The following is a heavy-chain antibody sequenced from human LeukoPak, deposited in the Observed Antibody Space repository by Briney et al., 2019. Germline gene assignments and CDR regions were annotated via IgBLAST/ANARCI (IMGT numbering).Heavy chain of an antibody. Sequence: SETLSLTCAVYGGSFSGYYWSWIRQPPGKGLEWIGEINHSGSTNYNPSLKSRVTISVDTSKNQFSLKLSSVTAADTAVYYCARDLSRIGPEYSSSWYEVDHKDYWGQGTLVTVSS. CDR1: GGSFSGYY. V-gene: IGHV4-34*01. CDR2: INHSGST. CDR3: ARDLSRIGPEYSSSWYEVDHKDY. D-gene: IGHD6-13*01. J-gene: IGHJ4*02.